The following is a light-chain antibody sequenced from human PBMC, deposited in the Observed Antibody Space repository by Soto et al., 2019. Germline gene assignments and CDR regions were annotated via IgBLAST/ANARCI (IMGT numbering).Light chain of an antibody. CDR3: SSYTSSNSLVV. V-gene: IGLV2-14*01. CDR2: DVT. CDR1: SSDVGRYNY. J-gene: IGLJ2*01. Sequence: QSALTQPASVSGSPGQSITISCTGTSSDVGRYNYVSWYQQHPGKAPKLIIYDVTKRPSGVSDRFSGSKSGNTASLTISGLQAEDEADYYCSSYTSSNSLVVFGGGTKVTVL.